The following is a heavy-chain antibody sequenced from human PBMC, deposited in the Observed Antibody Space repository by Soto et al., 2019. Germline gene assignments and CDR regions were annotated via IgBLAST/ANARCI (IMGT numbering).Heavy chain of an antibody. CDR3: ARRSTTYGMDV. Sequence: QVQLQQWGAGLLKPSETLSLTCGVSGGSFSGYYWSWMRQPPGKGLEWIVEGNHSGSTKYEPSLRSRVTISVDTSENKFSLKLSSVTAAATAVYYCARRSTTYGMDVWGQGTTVTVSS. J-gene: IGHJ6*02. V-gene: IGHV4-34*01. CDR1: GGSFSGYY. CDR2: GNHSGST.